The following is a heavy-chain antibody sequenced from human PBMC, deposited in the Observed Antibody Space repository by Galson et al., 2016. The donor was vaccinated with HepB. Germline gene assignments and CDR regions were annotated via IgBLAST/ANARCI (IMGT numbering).Heavy chain of an antibody. CDR3: ASGVATSTLEY. J-gene: IGHJ4*02. Sequence: SVKVSCKVSGYSLSELSMHWVRQAPGKGLEWMASFDPEHAETIYARNFQGRVTMNEDSSIDTAYKELSSLRSVDTAVYYCASGVATSTLEYWGQGTLVTVSS. V-gene: IGHV1-24*01. D-gene: IGHD2-21*02. CDR2: FDPEHAET. CDR1: GYSLSELS.